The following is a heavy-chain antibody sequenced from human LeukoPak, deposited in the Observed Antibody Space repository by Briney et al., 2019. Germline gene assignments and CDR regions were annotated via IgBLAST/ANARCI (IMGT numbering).Heavy chain of an antibody. J-gene: IGHJ6*03. CDR2: ISWNSGSI. Sequence: GGSLRLSCAASGFTFDDYAMHWVRQAPGKGLEWVSGISWNSGSIGYADSVKGRFTISRDNAKNSLYLQMNSLRAEDTALYYCARDGPGGRSYGPHYYMDVWGKGTTVTISS. D-gene: IGHD1-26*01. V-gene: IGHV3-9*01. CDR3: ARDGPGGRSYGPHYYMDV. CDR1: GFTFDDYA.